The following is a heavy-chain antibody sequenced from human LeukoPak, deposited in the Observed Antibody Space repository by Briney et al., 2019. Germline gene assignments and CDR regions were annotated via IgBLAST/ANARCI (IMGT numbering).Heavy chain of an antibody. J-gene: IGHJ3*02. Sequence: GASVKVSCKASGYTFTSYYMHWVRQAPGQGLEWMGIINPSGGSTSYAQKFQGRVTMTRDTSTSTVYMELSSLRSEDTAVYYCARGAITMVRGVILGDAFDIWGQGTMVTVSS. D-gene: IGHD3-10*01. CDR1: GYTFTSYY. V-gene: IGHV1-46*01. CDR3: ARGAITMVRGVILGDAFDI. CDR2: INPSGGST.